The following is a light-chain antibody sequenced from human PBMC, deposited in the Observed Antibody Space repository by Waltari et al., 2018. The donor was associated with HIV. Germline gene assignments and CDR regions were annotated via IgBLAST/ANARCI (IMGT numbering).Light chain of an antibody. Sequence: ASVSGSPGQSITISCTGTSSDVGGYNYVSWYQQHPGKAPKLMIYDVSNRPSGVSNRFSGSKSGNTASLTISGLQAEDEADYYCSSYTSSNTLVFGGGTKLTVL. V-gene: IGLV2-14*03. CDR2: DVS. CDR3: SSYTSSNTLV. J-gene: IGLJ3*02. CDR1: SSDVGGYNY.